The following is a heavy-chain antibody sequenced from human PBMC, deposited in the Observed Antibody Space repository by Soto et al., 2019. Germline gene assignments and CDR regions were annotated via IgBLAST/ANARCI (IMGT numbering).Heavy chain of an antibody. V-gene: IGHV1-18*01. CDR2: ISAYNGNT. CDR1: GYTFTSYG. J-gene: IGHJ6*02. CDR3: ARDSPARQHLWFGEPHYYYGMDV. Sequence: QVQLVQSGAEVKKPGASVKVSCKASGYTFTSYGISWVRQAPGQGLEWMGRISAYNGNTNYAQKLQGRVTMTTDTSTSTAYMELRSLRSDDTAVYYCARDSPARQHLWFGEPHYYYGMDVWGQGTTVTVSS. D-gene: IGHD3-10*01.